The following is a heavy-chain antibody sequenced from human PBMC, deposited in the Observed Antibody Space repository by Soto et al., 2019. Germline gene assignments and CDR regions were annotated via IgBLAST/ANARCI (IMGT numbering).Heavy chain of an antibody. CDR1: GYTFTGYY. Sequence: ASVKVSCKASGYTFTGYYIHWVREAPGQGLEWMGWINPQTGGTSYAQKFQGRVTLSRDTSINTAYLELSRLTFDDAAVYFCARERYQVISDGMEVWGQGTTFTASS. CDR2: INPQTGGT. CDR3: ARERYQVISDGMEV. V-gene: IGHV1-2*02. D-gene: IGHD2-2*01. J-gene: IGHJ6*02.